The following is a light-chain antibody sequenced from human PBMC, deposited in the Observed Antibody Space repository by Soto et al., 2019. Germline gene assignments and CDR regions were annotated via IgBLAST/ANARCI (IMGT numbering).Light chain of an antibody. Sequence: EIVLTQSPATRSLSPGERATLSCRASQSVSSYLAWYQQKPGQAPRRLIYDASNRATGIPARFSGSGSGTDFTLTISSLEPEDFAGYYCQQRGNWPRLTFGGGTKVEIK. CDR1: QSVSSY. CDR3: QQRGNWPRLT. J-gene: IGKJ4*01. CDR2: DAS. V-gene: IGKV3-11*01.